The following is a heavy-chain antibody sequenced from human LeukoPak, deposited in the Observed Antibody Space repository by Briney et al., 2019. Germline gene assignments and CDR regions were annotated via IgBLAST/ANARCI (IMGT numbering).Heavy chain of an antibody. D-gene: IGHD1-26*01. CDR2: ISYDGSNK. CDR1: GFTFSSYG. Sequence: GGSPRLSCAASGFTFSSYGMHWVRQAPGKGLEWVAVISYDGSNKYYADSVKGRFTISRDNSKNTLYLQMNSLRAEDTAVYYCAKVPTTLGWDDAFDIWGQGTMVTVSS. J-gene: IGHJ3*02. CDR3: AKVPTTLGWDDAFDI. V-gene: IGHV3-30*18.